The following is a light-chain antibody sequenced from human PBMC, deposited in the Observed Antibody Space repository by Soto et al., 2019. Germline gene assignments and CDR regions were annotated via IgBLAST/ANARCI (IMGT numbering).Light chain of an antibody. J-gene: IGLJ2*01. CDR2: DVS. CDR3: SSYTGGSTVA. V-gene: IGLV2-14*01. Sequence: QSALTQPASVSGSPGQSIAISCTRTSSDIGDYNYVSWYQQHPGKAPKLMIFDVSNRPSGVSNRFSGSMSGNTASLTISGLQPEDEADYYCSSYTGGSTVAFGGGTKLTVL. CDR1: SSDIGDYNY.